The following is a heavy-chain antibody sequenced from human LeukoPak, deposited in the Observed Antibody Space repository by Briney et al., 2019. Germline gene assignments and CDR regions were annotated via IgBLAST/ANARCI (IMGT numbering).Heavy chain of an antibody. Sequence: PSETLSLTCAVSGGSISSGDYPWSWIRQPPGKGLEWIGYIFHTGHTSYNPSLKSRVTISVDMSKNQLSLKLSSATAADTAVYYCARGFYGLGSQFDYWGQGTLVTVSS. CDR2: IFHTGHT. J-gene: IGHJ4*02. D-gene: IGHD3-10*01. CDR3: ARGFYGLGSQFDY. CDR1: GGSISSGDYP. V-gene: IGHV4-30-2*01.